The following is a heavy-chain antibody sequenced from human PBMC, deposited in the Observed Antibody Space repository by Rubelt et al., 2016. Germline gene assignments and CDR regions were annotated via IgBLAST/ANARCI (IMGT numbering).Heavy chain of an antibody. D-gene: IGHD5-18*01. Sequence: QLVQSAAEVKEPGASVKVSCKASGYTFTGYYIHWMRQAPGQGLEWMGRIDPNSGGTNYAQKFQGKFTMTRDTSISTVYMELSRLTSDDTAVYYCARSLVYGYTGIDYWGQGTLVTVSS. CDR3: ARSLVYGYTGIDY. V-gene: IGHV1-2*06. CDR1: GYTFTGYY. CDR2: IDPNSGGT. J-gene: IGHJ4*02.